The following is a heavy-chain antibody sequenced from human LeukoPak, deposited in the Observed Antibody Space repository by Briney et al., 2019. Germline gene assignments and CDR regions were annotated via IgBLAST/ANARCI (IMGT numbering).Heavy chain of an antibody. J-gene: IGHJ4*02. CDR1: GGTFSSYA. Sequence: SVKVSCKASGGTFSSYAISRVRQAPGQGLQWMGRFIPIFGTANYAQKFQGRVTITADKSTSTAYMELSSLRSEDTAVYYCARDVEVAGLRGFDYWGQGTLVTVSS. V-gene: IGHV1-69*06. CDR2: FIPIFGTA. D-gene: IGHD6-19*01. CDR3: ARDVEVAGLRGFDY.